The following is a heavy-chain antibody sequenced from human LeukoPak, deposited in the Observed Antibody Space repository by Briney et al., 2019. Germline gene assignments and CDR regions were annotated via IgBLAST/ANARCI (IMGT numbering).Heavy chain of an antibody. J-gene: IGHJ4*02. CDR2: ITHSGST. Sequence: PSETLSLTCAVYGTSFSNYYWSWIRQPPGKGLEWIGEITHSGSTNYNPSLKSRVSVSIDTSKNHFSLNLNSVTAADTAVYYCVRGVDAAKTGYWGQGTLVSFSS. D-gene: IGHD1-1*01. CDR1: GTSFSNYY. V-gene: IGHV4-34*01. CDR3: VRGVDAAKTGY.